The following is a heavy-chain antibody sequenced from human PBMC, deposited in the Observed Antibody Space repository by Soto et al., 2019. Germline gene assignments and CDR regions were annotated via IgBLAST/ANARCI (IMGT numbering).Heavy chain of an antibody. CDR3: ARGHYGYYEYDYYYYGMDV. V-gene: IGHV4-31*03. Sequence: QVQLQESGPGLVKPSQTLSLTCTVSGGSISSGGYYWSWIRQNSGKGLEWIGYIYYSGSTYYNPSLKSRVTISVDTSKNQFSLKLSSVAAADTAVYYCARGHYGYYEYDYYYYGMDVWGQGTTVTVSS. D-gene: IGHD4-17*01. J-gene: IGHJ6*02. CDR2: IYYSGST. CDR1: GGSISSGGYY.